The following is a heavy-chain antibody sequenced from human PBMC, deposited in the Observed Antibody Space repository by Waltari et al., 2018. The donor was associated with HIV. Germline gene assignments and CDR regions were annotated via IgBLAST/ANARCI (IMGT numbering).Heavy chain of an antibody. J-gene: IGHJ4*02. CDR1: GVTFRSNT. Sequence: EVKLVQSGGGLVKPGGSLRLSCTASGVTFRSNTLSWVRQTPGKGLQWVSTISGSGSHTYYADSAKGRFTISRDNSENTLFLQMTRLRVEDTARYFCAKDFDTSGLPYVVIDSWGQGTLVTVSS. CDR2: ISGSGSHT. CDR3: AKDFDTSGLPYVVIDS. V-gene: IGHV3-23*04. D-gene: IGHD3-22*01.